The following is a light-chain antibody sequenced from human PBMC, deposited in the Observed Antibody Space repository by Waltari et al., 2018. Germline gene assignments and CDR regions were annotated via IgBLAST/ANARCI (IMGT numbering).Light chain of an antibody. J-gene: IGKJ2*01. CDR3: QEFYTTAYT. CDR1: QSVFYSATNKNY. Sequence: DIVMTQSPDSLAVSLGERATINCKSSQSVFYSATNKNYLAWYQQKPGQPPKLLIYWASTRESGVPDRFSGSGSVSDFTLTISSLQAEDVAVYYCQEFYTTAYTFGQGTKLEIK. CDR2: WAS. V-gene: IGKV4-1*01.